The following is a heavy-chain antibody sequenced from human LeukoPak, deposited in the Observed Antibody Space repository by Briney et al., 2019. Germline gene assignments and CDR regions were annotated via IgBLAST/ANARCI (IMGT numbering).Heavy chain of an antibody. J-gene: IGHJ6*03. CDR1: GFTFSSYG. Sequence: AGGSLRLSCAASGFTFSSYGMHWVRQAPGKGLEWVAVISYDGSNKYYADSVKGRFTISRDNSKNTPYLQMNSLRAEDTAVYYCAKRSALYGDYYYYMDVWGKGTTVTVSS. CDR3: AKRSALYGDYYYYMDV. CDR2: ISYDGSNK. D-gene: IGHD4-17*01. V-gene: IGHV3-30*18.